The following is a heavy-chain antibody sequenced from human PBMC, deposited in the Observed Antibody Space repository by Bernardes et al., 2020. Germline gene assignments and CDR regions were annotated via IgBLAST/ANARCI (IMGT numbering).Heavy chain of an antibody. V-gene: IGHV3-48*01. CDR3: ARGGLIGGMDV. J-gene: IGHJ6*02. D-gene: IGHD2-8*01. Sequence: LRLSCAASGFTFSSYSMNWVRQAPGKGLEWVSYISSSSSTIYYADSVKGRFTISRDNAKNSLYLQMNSLRAEDTAVYYCARGGLIGGMDVWGQGTTVTVSS. CDR1: GFTFSSYS. CDR2: ISSSSSTI.